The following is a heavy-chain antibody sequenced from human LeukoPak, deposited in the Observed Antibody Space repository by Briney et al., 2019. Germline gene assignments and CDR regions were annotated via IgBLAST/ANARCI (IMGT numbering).Heavy chain of an antibody. J-gene: IGHJ4*02. Sequence: SETLSLTCTVSGGSINSSYSYWGWIRQPPGKGLEWIGSLFYSGNNYNNPSLKSRVTISVDTSKNQFSLKLSSVTAADTAVYYCARGQPRGYTYGPYFFDFWGQGTLVTVSS. D-gene: IGHD5-18*01. V-gene: IGHV4-39*07. CDR3: ARGQPRGYTYGPYFFDF. CDR1: GGSINSSYSY. CDR2: LFYSGNN.